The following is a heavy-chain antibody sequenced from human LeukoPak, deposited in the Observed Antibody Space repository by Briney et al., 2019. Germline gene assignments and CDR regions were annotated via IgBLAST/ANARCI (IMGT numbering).Heavy chain of an antibody. J-gene: IGHJ4*02. D-gene: IGHD5-24*01. V-gene: IGHV1-8*01. CDR1: GYTFTSYD. CDR3: ARGGGKRWLQLRRILDY. CDR2: MNPNSGNT. Sequence: ASVKVSCKASGYTFTSYDINWVRQATGQGLEWMGWMNPNSGNTGYAQKFQGRVTMTRNTSIGTAYMELSSLRSEDTAVYYCARGGGKRWLQLRRILDYWGQGTLVTVSS.